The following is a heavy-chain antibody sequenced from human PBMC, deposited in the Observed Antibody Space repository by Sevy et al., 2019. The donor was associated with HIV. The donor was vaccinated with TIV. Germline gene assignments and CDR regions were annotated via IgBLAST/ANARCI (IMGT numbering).Heavy chain of an antibody. Sequence: GGCLRLSCAASGFTFSNYTMSWVRQTPGKGLEWVSAITGSADATYYTDSAKGRFTISNDNSKNTVYLQMNSLRAEDTAVYYCVKEVSYYSYSDYWGQGTLVTVSS. V-gene: IGHV3-23*01. CDR1: GFTFSNYT. D-gene: IGHD3-10*01. J-gene: IGHJ4*02. CDR2: ITGSADAT. CDR3: VKEVSYYSYSDY.